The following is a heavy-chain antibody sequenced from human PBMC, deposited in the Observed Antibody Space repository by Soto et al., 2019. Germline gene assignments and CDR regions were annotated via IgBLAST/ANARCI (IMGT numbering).Heavy chain of an antibody. J-gene: IGHJ3*02. Sequence: QVQLVESGGGVVQPGRSLRLSCAASGFTFSSYGMHWVRQAPGKGLEWVAVISYDGSNKYYAVSVKGRFTISRDNSKNTLYLQMNSLRAEDTAVYYCAKDRVGATDDAFDIWGQGTMVTVSS. CDR1: GFTFSSYG. V-gene: IGHV3-30*18. CDR3: AKDRVGATDDAFDI. D-gene: IGHD1-26*01. CDR2: ISYDGSNK.